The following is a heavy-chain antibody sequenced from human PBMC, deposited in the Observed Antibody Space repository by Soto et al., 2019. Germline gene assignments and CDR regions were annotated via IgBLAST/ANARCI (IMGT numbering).Heavy chain of an antibody. V-gene: IGHV3-23*01. CDR2: ISGSGGST. CDR3: ANLVTMVRGVIDY. CDR1: GFTFSSYA. Sequence: PGGSLRLSCAASGFTFSSYAMSWVRQAPGKGLEWVSAISGSGGSTYYADSVKGRFTISRDNSKNTLYLQMNSLRAEDTAVYYCANLVTMVRGVIDYWGQGXLVTVSS. J-gene: IGHJ4*02. D-gene: IGHD3-10*01.